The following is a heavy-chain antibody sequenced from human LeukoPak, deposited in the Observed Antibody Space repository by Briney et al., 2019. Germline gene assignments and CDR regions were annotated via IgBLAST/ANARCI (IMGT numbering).Heavy chain of an antibody. V-gene: IGHV3-11*06. CDR2: ISSSSSYT. J-gene: IGHJ4*02. CDR1: GFTFSHYY. CDR3: ARDLRSNTAMVTFDY. D-gene: IGHD5-18*01. Sequence: GGSLRLSCAASGFTFSHYYMSWIRQAPGKGLEWVSYISSSSSYTNYADSVKGRFTISRDNAKNSLYLQMNSLRAEDTAVYYCARDLRSNTAMVTFDYWGEGTLVTVSS.